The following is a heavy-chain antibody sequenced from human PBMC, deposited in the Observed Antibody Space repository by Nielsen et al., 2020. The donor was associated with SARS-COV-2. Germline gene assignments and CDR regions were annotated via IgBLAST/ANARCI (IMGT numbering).Heavy chain of an antibody. Sequence: GESLKISCAASGITFSNYGMSWVRRAPGKGLEWVSGISDSGGGTFYADSVKGRFTISRDNAKNSLYLQMNSLRAEDTAVYYCARDTSYDGWGQGTLVTVSS. CDR3: ARDTSYDG. CDR2: ISDSGGGT. D-gene: IGHD3-22*01. V-gene: IGHV3-21*01. J-gene: IGHJ4*02. CDR1: GITFSNYG.